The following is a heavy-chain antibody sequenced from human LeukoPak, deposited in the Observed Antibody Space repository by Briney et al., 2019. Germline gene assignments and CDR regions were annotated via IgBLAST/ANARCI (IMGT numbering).Heavy chain of an antibody. D-gene: IGHD3-22*01. CDR3: ARMDYYDSRDY. CDR1: GFTFSSYA. CDR2: ISYDGSNK. Sequence: GGSLRLSCAASGFTFSSYAMHWVRQAPGKGLEWVAVISYDGSNKYYADSVKGRFTISRDNAKNSLYLQMNSLRAEDTAVYYCARMDYYDSRDYWGQGTLVTVSS. J-gene: IGHJ4*02. V-gene: IGHV3-30-3*01.